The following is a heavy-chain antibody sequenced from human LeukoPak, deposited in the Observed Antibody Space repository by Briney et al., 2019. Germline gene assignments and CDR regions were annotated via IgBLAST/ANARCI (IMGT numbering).Heavy chain of an antibody. Sequence: SETLSLTCAVYVGSFSGNNWNWIRHPPGKGLEWIGEINHSGATKYNPSLKRRLTISVEPCKKKFSLKRKAVTASDTTGYYFGRGSPKHDSRG. J-gene: IGHJ5*01. CDR1: VGSFSGNN. CDR3: GRGSPKHDS. V-gene: IGHV4-34*01. CDR2: INHSGAT.